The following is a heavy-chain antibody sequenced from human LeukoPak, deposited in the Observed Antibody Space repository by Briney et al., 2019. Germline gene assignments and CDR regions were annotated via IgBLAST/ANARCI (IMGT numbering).Heavy chain of an antibody. CDR3: ARGSRDCSNGVYYAFDI. Sequence: PGGSLRLSCAASGFTFSTNTMNWVRQAPGKGLEWVSSISSSSTYIYHADSVKGRFTISRDNAKKSLYLQMNSLRDEDTAVYYCARGSRDCSNGVYYAFDIWGQGTVVTVSS. D-gene: IGHD2-8*01. CDR1: GFTFSTNT. J-gene: IGHJ3*02. CDR2: ISSSSTYI. V-gene: IGHV3-21*01.